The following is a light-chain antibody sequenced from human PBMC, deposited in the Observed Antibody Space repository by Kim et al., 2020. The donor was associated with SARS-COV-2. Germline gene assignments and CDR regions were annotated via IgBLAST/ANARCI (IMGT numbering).Light chain of an antibody. CDR1: KLADKY. Sequence: SYELTQPPSVSVSPGQTASITCSGNKLADKYTYWFQQRPGQSPVLVIYQDTKRPSGIPERFSGSNSGNRATLTISGTQAMDEADYYCQAWDSSTAIFGGG. V-gene: IGLV3-1*01. CDR3: QAWDSSTAI. J-gene: IGLJ2*01. CDR2: QDT.